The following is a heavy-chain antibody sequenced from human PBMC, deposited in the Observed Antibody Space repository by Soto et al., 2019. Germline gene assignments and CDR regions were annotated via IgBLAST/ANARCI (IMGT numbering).Heavy chain of an antibody. CDR3: ARGVYYLNWFDP. CDR1: GYTVISSE. Sequence: ASVKVSCKASGYTVISSEINWVRQATGQGLEWVGLMNPNTGYTESAGKFQGRVIMTRDTSASTAYMELSSLRSEDTAVYYCARGVYYLNWFDPWGQGTLVTVSS. CDR2: MNPNTGYT. D-gene: IGHD2-8*01. J-gene: IGHJ5*02. V-gene: IGHV1-8*01.